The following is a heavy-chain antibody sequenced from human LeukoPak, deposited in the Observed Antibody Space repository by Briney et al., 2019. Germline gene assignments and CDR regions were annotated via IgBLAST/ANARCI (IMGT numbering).Heavy chain of an antibody. CDR1: GFTFSSYG. D-gene: IGHD4-17*01. J-gene: IGHJ6*02. CDR3: ARGDYEWYYYYYGMDV. Sequence: GGSLRLSCAASGFTFSSYGMLWVRQAPGKGLEWVAVIWYDGSNKYYADSVKGRFTISRDNSKNTLYLQMNSLRAEDTAVYYCARGDYEWYYYYYGMDVWGQGTTVTVSS. CDR2: IWYDGSNK. V-gene: IGHV3-33*01.